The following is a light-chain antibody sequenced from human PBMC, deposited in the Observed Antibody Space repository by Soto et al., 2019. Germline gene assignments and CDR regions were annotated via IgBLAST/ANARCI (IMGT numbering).Light chain of an antibody. CDR3: QQYSTYPLT. V-gene: IGKV1-5*01. Sequence: DIQMTQSPSTLSASVGDRVTITCRASQNIYNWLAWHQQKPGKAPTVLIYDASRLESGVPSRLSGGGSGTEFTLTISSLQPDDFATYYCQQYSTYPLTFGGGTRLEIK. J-gene: IGKJ5*01. CDR1: QNIYNW. CDR2: DAS.